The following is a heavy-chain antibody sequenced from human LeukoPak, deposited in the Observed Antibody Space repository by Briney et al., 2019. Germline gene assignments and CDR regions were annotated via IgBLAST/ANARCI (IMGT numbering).Heavy chain of an antibody. CDR1: GYTFTSYG. J-gene: IGHJ4*02. D-gene: IGHD6-19*01. CDR3: ARSRRIAVAGTGPAFDY. Sequence: ASVKVSCKASGYTFTSYGISWVRRAPGQGLEWMGWISVYNGNTNTNYAQKLQGRVTMTRDTSTSTVYMELSSLRSEDTAVYYCARSRRIAVAGTGPAFDYWGQGTLVTVSS. CDR2: ISVYNGNTNT. V-gene: IGHV1-18*01.